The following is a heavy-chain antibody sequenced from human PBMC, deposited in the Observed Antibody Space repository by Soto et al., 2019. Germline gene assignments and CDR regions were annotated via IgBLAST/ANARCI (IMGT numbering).Heavy chain of an antibody. J-gene: IGHJ4*02. CDR3: ARNQTVTTIGY. Sequence: EVQLVETGGGLIQPGGSLRLSCAASGFTVSNNYMSWVRQAPGKGLECVSIIYSGGTTYYADSVRGRFTISRDHSKNTLHLHMNSLRADDTDMYVSARNQTVTTIGYWGQGTLVTVSS. CDR1: GFTVSNNY. CDR2: IYSGGTT. V-gene: IGHV3-53*02. D-gene: IGHD4-17*01.